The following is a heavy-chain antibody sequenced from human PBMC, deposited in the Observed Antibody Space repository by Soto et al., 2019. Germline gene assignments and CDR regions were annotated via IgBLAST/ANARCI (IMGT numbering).Heavy chain of an antibody. CDR3: ARSFNDFWSGYIDY. D-gene: IGHD3-3*01. V-gene: IGHV3-30*03. Sequence: PGGSLRLSCAASGFTFSSYGMHWVRQAPGKGLEWVAVISYDGSNKYYADSVEGRFTISRDNSKNTLYLQMNSLRAEDTAVYYCARSFNDFWSGYIDYWGQGTLVTVSS. CDR2: ISYDGSNK. J-gene: IGHJ4*02. CDR1: GFTFSSYG.